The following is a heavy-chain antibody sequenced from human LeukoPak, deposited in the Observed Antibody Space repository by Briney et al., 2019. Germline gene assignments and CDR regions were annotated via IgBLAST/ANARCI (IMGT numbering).Heavy chain of an antibody. CDR2: INPSGGST. CDR1: GSTFTSYY. CDR3: ARHPDSSPALLDL. Sequence: ASVKVSCKASGSTFTSYYMNWVRQAPGQGLEWMGIINPSGGSTSYAQKFQGRLTVTRDMSTSIVYMELGSLRSEDTAKYYCARHPDSSPALLDLWGQGTMVTVSS. D-gene: IGHD6-13*01. J-gene: IGHJ3*01. V-gene: IGHV1-46*01.